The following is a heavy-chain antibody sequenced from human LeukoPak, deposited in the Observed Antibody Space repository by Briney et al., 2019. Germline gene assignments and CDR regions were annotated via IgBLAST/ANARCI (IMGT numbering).Heavy chain of an antibody. CDR1: GGSISSYC. V-gene: IGHV4-4*07. J-gene: IGHJ4*02. Sequence: SETLSLTCTVSGGSISSYCWSWIRQPAGKGLEWIGRICTSGSTNYNPSLKSRVTMSGDTFKNQFSLRLSSVTAADTAVYYCARDPGAAGIQGDYWGQGTLVTVSS. D-gene: IGHD6-13*01. CDR3: ARDPGAAGIQGDY. CDR2: ICTSGST.